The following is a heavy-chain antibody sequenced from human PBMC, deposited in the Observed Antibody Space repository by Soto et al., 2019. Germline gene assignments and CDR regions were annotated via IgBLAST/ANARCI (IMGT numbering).Heavy chain of an antibody. CDR1: GFSLSTSGVG. V-gene: IGHV2-5*01. CDR3: ARPPRGIAAFYFDY. CDR2: IYWNDDK. Sequence: SGPTLVNPTQTLTLTCTFSGFSLSTSGVGVGWIRQPPGKALEWLALIYWNDDKRYSPSLKSRLTITKDTSKNQVVLTVTNMDPVDTATYYCARPPRGIAAFYFDYWGQGTLVTVYS. J-gene: IGHJ4*02. D-gene: IGHD6-13*01.